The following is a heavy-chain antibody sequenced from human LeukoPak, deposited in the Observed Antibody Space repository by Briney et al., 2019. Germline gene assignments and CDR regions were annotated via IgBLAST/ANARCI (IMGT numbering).Heavy chain of an antibody. J-gene: IGHJ6*02. V-gene: IGHV3-7*03. CDR3: ARGGGLDV. Sequence: PGGSLRLSCAASGFTFSSTSMSWVRQAPGKGLEWVASINHNGNVNYYVDSVKGRFTISRDNAKNPLYLQMSNLRAEDTAVYFCARGGGLDVWGQGATVTVSS. D-gene: IGHD3-16*01. CDR2: INHNGNVN. CDR1: GFTFSSTS.